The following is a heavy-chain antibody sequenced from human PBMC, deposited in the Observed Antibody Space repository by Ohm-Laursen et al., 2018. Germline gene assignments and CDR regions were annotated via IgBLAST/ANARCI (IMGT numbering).Heavy chain of an antibody. J-gene: IGHJ6*02. CDR3: ARDPRTRDYYYGMDV. CDR2: IYYSGST. CDR1: GGSISSYY. V-gene: IGHV4-59*01. D-gene: IGHD3-3*01. Sequence: GTLSLTCTVSGGSISSYYWSWIRQPPGKGLEWIGYIYYSGSTNYNPSLKSRVTISVDTSKNQFSLKLSSVTAADTAVYYCARDPRTRDYYYGMDVWGQGTTVTVSS.